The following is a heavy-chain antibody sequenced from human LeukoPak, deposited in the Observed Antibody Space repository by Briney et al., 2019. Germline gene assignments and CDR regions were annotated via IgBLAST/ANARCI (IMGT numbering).Heavy chain of an antibody. J-gene: IGHJ4*02. CDR2: IYYSGST. V-gene: IGHV4-59*01. Sequence: SETLSLTRTVSGGSISSYYWSWIRPPPGKGLEWNGYIYYSGSTNYNPSLKSRVTISVDTSKNQFSLKLSSVTAADTAVYYCARAGYYYDSSGYYYFDYWGQGTLVTVSS. CDR3: ARAGYYYDSSGYYYFDY. CDR1: GGSISSYY. D-gene: IGHD3-22*01.